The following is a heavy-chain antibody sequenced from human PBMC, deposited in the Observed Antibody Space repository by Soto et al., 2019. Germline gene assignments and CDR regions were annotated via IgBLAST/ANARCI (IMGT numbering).Heavy chain of an antibody. V-gene: IGHV1-18*04. Sequence: AAVKVSCKASGYTFTSYGISWVRQAPGQGLEWMGWISAYNGNTNYAQKLQGRVTMTTDTSTSTAYMELRSLRSDDTAVYYCARDSVRFGELGEYYFDYCGQGTPVTVSS. CDR2: ISAYNGNT. CDR1: GYTFTSYG. D-gene: IGHD3-10*01. J-gene: IGHJ4*02. CDR3: ARDSVRFGELGEYYFDY.